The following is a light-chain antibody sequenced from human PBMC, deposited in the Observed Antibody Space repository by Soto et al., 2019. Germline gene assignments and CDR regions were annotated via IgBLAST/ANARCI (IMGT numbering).Light chain of an antibody. CDR1: QSISRSS. V-gene: IGKV3-20*01. Sequence: EIVLTQSPGTLPLSPGERATLSCRASQSISRSSLAWYQEKPGQPPRLLIYDASSRATGFPDRFSGSGSGTDFTLTISRLEPEDFAVYYCQQYGGSPLTFGGGTKVEI. CDR3: QQYGGSPLT. J-gene: IGKJ4*01. CDR2: DAS.